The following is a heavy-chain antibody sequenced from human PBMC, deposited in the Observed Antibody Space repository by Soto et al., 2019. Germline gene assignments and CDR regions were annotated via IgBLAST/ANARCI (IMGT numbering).Heavy chain of an antibody. CDR2: IDQSGST. CDR3: ARAPSSGWKAYFDY. Sequence: SETLSLTCAVYNGSLSAYYWSWIRQPPGKGLEWIGEIDQSGSTNYNPSLNSRVTISVDTSKKQFSLKLISVTAADTAVYYCARAPSSGWKAYFDYWGQGTLVTVSS. D-gene: IGHD6-19*01. V-gene: IGHV4-34*01. J-gene: IGHJ4*02. CDR1: NGSLSAYY.